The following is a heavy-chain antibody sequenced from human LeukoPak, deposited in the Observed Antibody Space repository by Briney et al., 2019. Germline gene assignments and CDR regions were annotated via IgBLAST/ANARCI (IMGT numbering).Heavy chain of an antibody. CDR2: IWYDGSNK. D-gene: IGHD4-23*01. CDR3: ARTDEPYYGGNPFTQGAFDI. Sequence: PGRSLRLSCAASGFTFSSYGMHWVRQAPGKGLEWVAVIWYDGSNKYYADSVKGRFTISRDNSKNTLHLQMNSLRAEDTAVYYCARTDEPYYGGNPFTQGAFDIWGQGTMVTVSS. J-gene: IGHJ3*02. V-gene: IGHV3-33*01. CDR1: GFTFSSYG.